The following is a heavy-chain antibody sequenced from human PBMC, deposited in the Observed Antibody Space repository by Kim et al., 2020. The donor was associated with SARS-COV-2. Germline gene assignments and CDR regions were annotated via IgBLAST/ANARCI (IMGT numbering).Heavy chain of an antibody. J-gene: IGHJ6*02. Sequence: GGSLRLSCAASGFTFSGSAMHWVRQASGKGLEWVGRIRSKANSYATAYAASVKGRFTISRDDSKNTAYLQMNSLKTEDTAVYYCTRRDRGGMDVWGQGTTVTVSS. CDR3: TRRDRGGMDV. CDR2: IRSKANSYAT. CDR1: GFTFSGSA. V-gene: IGHV3-73*01.